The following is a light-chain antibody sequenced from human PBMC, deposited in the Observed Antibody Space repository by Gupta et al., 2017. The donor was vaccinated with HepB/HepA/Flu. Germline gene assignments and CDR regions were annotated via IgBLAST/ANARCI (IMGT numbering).Light chain of an antibody. CDR2: DVT. J-gene: IGLJ3*02. CDR1: SSDVGDYDY. Sequence: QSALTQPASVSGSPGQSITISCTGTSSDVGDYDYVSWHQQHPGNAHKLIIYDVTNRPSGVSNRFSGSKSGTTASLTISGLQAEDEADYYCSSYRNTNTWVFGGGTKLTVL. V-gene: IGLV2-14*03. CDR3: SSYRNTNTWV.